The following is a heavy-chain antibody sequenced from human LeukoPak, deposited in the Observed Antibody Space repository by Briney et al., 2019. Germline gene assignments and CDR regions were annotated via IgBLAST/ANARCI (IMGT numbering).Heavy chain of an antibody. Sequence: GGSLRLSCAASGFTFDDYGMSWVRQAPGKGLEWVSGINWNGGSTGYADSVKGRFTISRDNAKNSLYLQMNSLRAEDMALYHCARDNYGDYDSGGYWGQGTLVTVSS. D-gene: IGHD4-17*01. CDR2: INWNGGST. V-gene: IGHV3-20*01. CDR3: ARDNYGDYDSGGY. J-gene: IGHJ4*02. CDR1: GFTFDDYG.